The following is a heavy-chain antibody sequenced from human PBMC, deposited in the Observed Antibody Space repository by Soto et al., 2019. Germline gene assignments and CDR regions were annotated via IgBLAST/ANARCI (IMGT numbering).Heavy chain of an antibody. D-gene: IGHD3-9*01. CDR2: ISSSSSYI. CDR3: ARVLRYFDWTLDY. V-gene: IGHV3-21*01. CDR1: GFTFSSYS. Sequence: GGSLRLSCAASGFTFSSYSMNWVRQAPGKGLEWVSSISSSSSYIYYADSVKGRFTISRDNAKNSLYLQMNSLRAEDTAVYYCARVLRYFDWTLDYWGQGTLVTVSS. J-gene: IGHJ4*02.